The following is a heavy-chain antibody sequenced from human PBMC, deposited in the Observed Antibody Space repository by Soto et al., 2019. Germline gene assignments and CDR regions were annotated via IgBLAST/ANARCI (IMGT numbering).Heavy chain of an antibody. D-gene: IGHD6-19*01. CDR1: GFAFSSYG. V-gene: IGHV3-30*18. J-gene: IGHJ4*02. Sequence: GGSLRLSCAASGFAFSSYGMHWVRQAPGKGLEWVAVISYDGSNKYYADSVKGRFTISRDNSKNTLYLQMNSLRAEDTAVYYCAKDQMQWLVHVDYWGQGTLVTVSS. CDR3: AKDQMQWLVHVDY. CDR2: ISYDGSNK.